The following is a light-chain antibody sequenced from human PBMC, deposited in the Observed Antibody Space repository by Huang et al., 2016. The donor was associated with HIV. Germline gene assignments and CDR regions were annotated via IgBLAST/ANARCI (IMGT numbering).Light chain of an antibody. J-gene: IGKJ2*01. V-gene: IGKV1-5*03. CDR1: QSISGW. CDR2: KAS. Sequence: DIQMTQSPSTLSASVGDRVTITYRASQSISGWLAWYQQKPGKAPKLLIYKASSLEGGAPARFSGSGSGTEFTLTISSLQPDDFATYYCQHFNSFSPVYTFGQGTKLEIK. CDR3: QHFNSFSPVYT.